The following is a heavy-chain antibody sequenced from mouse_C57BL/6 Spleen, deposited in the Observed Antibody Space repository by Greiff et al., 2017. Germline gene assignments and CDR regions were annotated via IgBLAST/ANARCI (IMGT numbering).Heavy chain of an antibody. Sequence: VKLQESGPDLVRPGASVKISCKAPGYTLTSHWMQWVRQRPGQGLEWIGEIFPGSGSTYYNEKFKGKGTLTVDTSSSTVYMQLSSLTSEVSAVYFCARLDTTDAMDYWGQGTSVTVSS. CDR2: IFPGSGST. CDR3: ARLDTTDAMDY. J-gene: IGHJ4*01. D-gene: IGHD1-1*01. CDR1: GYTLTSHW. V-gene: IGHV1-56*01.